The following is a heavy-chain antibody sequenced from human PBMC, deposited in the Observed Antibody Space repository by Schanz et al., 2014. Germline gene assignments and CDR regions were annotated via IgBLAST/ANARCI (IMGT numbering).Heavy chain of an antibody. CDR3: ARGTPFLCDY. D-gene: IGHD3-16*01. CDR1: GFIFNDYY. CDR2: ISRDGTTS. J-gene: IGHJ4*02. Sequence: QVQLVESGGGLVKPGGSLRLSCAASGFIFNDYYMNWIRQAPGKGLEWLSYISRDGTTSYYADSVKGRFTISRDNAKNSLYLQMSSLRAEDTAVYYCARGTPFLCDYWGQGTLVTVSS. V-gene: IGHV3-11*04.